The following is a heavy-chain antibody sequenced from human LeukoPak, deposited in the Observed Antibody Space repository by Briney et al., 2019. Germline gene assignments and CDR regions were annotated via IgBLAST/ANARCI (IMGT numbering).Heavy chain of an antibody. J-gene: IGHJ4*02. CDR1: GFTFTSSA. CDR2: IVVGSGNT. Sequence: AAVKEPCKASGFTFTSSAVQWVRQARGQRLEWIGWIVVGSGNTNYAQKFQERVTITRDMSTSTAYMELSSLRSEDTAVYYCAAEAHMTGTSFDYWGQGTLVTVSS. CDR3: AAEAHMTGTSFDY. D-gene: IGHD1-20*01. V-gene: IGHV1-58*01.